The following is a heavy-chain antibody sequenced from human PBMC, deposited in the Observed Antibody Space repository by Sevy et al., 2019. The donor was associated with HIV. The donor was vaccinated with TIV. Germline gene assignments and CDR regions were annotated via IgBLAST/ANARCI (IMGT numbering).Heavy chain of an antibody. D-gene: IGHD6-25*01. CDR2: MNPFSGAT. V-gene: IGHV1-2*02. Sequence: ASVQVSCKASGYTFTDYYIHWVRQAPGQGLEWVGWMNPFSGATLYAQKFKSRVTMTRDTSMTTAYMDLLNLESDETAVYSCARAIKGTECSVSNGRYFDSWGQGTLVTVSS. CDR3: ARAIKGTECSVSNGRYFDS. J-gene: IGHJ4*02. CDR1: GYTFTDYY.